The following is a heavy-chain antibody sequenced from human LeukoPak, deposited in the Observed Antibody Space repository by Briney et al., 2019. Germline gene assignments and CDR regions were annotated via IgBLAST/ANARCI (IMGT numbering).Heavy chain of an antibody. CDR2: FDPEDGET. Sequence: ASVKVSCKVSGYTLTELSMHWVRQAPGKGLEWMGGFDPEDGETIYAQKFQGRVTMTEDASTDTAYMELSSLRSEDTAVYYCATFRMGSSPKLFDYWGQGTLVTVSS. V-gene: IGHV1-24*01. CDR1: GYTLTELS. J-gene: IGHJ4*02. D-gene: IGHD3-10*01. CDR3: ATFRMGSSPKLFDY.